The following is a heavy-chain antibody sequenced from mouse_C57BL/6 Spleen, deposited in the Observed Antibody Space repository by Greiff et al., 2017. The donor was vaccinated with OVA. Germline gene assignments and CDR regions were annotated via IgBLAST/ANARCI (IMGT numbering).Heavy chain of an antibody. Sequence: EVKLVESGGGLVKPGGSLKLSCAASGFTFSDYGMHWVRQAPEKGLEWVAYISSGSSTIYYADTVKGRFTISRDNAKNTLLLQMTSLRSEYTAMYYCARGGYDVGRYAMDYWGQGTSVTVSS. V-gene: IGHV5-17*01. CDR2: ISSGSSTI. CDR3: ARGGYDVGRYAMDY. D-gene: IGHD2-2*01. J-gene: IGHJ4*01. CDR1: GFTFSDYG.